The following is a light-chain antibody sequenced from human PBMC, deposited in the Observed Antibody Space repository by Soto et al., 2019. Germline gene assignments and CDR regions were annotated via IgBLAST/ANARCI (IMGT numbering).Light chain of an antibody. CDR3: QQRSNWRRA. CDR2: DAS. CDR1: QSVSSY. J-gene: IGKJ4*01. Sequence: EIVLTQSPATLSLSPGERATLSCRASQSVSSYLAWYQQKPGQAPRLLIYDASNRATGIPARFSGSGSGTDFTLTISSLEPEDFAVYYCQQRSNWRRAFGGGTKVESK. V-gene: IGKV3-11*01.